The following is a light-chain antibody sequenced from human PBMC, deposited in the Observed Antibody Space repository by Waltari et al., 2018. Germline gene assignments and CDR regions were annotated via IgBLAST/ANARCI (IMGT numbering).Light chain of an antibody. CDR2: GKD. CDR1: SLRTSY. Sequence: SSELTQDPAVSVALGQPVRITCQGDSLRTSYAGWYQLKPGPAPVLVMFGKDKRRSGIPDRFSGYSTGTTSSLTITGAQAEDEADYYCSSRNGRANEVVFAGGTKVTVL. CDR3: SSRNGRANEVV. J-gene: IGLJ3*02. V-gene: IGLV3-19*01.